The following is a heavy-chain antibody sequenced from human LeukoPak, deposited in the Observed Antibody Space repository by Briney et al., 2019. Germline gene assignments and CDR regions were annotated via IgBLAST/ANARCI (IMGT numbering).Heavy chain of an antibody. D-gene: IGHD3-10*01. CDR2: ISSSGSTI. V-gene: IGHV3-48*03. CDR1: GFTFSSYA. CDR3: ARAAYYYGSGIFDY. Sequence: GGSLRLSCAASGFTFSSYAMSWVRQAPGKGLEWVSYISSSGSTIYYPDSVKGRFTISRDNAKNSLYLQMNSLRAEDTAVYYCARAAYYYGSGIFDYWGQGTLVTVSS. J-gene: IGHJ4*02.